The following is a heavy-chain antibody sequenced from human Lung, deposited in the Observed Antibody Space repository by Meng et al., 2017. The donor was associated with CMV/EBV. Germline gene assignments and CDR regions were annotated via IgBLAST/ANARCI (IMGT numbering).Heavy chain of an antibody. D-gene: IGHD6-19*01. CDR3: ASFPPPGKQWLVTDY. CDR1: GGSIGRSNW. CDR2: IYHSGST. J-gene: IGHJ4*02. V-gene: IGHV4-4*03. Sequence: LREPILELVKPPVTLSLTCAVPGGSIGRSNWWSWVRQPPGKGLEWIGEIYHSGSTNYTQSLKSRVTISVDKSKTQFSLKLSSVTAADTAVYYCASFPPPGKQWLVTDYWGQGTLVTVSS.